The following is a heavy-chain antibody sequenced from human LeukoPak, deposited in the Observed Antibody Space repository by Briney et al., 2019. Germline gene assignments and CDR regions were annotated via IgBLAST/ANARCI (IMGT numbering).Heavy chain of an antibody. Sequence: GGSLRLSCAASGFTFSSYGMHWVRQAPGKELEWVAFIRYDGSNKYYADSVKGRFTISRDNSKNTLYLQMNSLRAEDTAVYYCAKAGGGYDKDFDYWGQGTLVTVSS. CDR1: GFTFSSYG. CDR2: IRYDGSNK. D-gene: IGHD5-12*01. V-gene: IGHV3-30*02. J-gene: IGHJ4*02. CDR3: AKAGGGYDKDFDY.